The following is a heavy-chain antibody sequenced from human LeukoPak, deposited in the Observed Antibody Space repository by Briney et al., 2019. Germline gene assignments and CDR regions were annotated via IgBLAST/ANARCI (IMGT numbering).Heavy chain of an antibody. CDR3: ARVAAGIGFFQH. J-gene: IGHJ1*01. V-gene: IGHV4-59*01. D-gene: IGHD6-13*01. CDR1: TGSLSSYY. Sequence: PSETLSLTCTVSTGSLSSYYWSWIRQPPGKGLEWIGYIYYSGSTNYNPSLKSRVTISVDTSKTQFSLKLNSVTAADTAVYYCARVAAGIGFFQHWGQGTLVTVSS. CDR2: IYYSGST.